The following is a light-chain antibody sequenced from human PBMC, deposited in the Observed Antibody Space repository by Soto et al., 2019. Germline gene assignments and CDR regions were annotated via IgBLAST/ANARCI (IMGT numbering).Light chain of an antibody. CDR1: LSITNY. J-gene: IGKJ1*01. V-gene: IGKV1-39*01. CDR2: AAS. Sequence: DIQMTQSPSSLSSAVGDSVPITCRASLSITNYVSWYQQRPGRAPTLLIFAASSLQPGVPTRFSGSGSETHFTLTINSLQREDFATYYCQHTFSPRGAVGQGTKVDI. CDR3: QHTFSPRGA.